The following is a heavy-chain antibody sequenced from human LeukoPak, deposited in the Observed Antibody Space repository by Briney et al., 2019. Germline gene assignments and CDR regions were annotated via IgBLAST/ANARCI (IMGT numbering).Heavy chain of an antibody. J-gene: IGHJ6*02. CDR3: ASGPSRYYDFWSGYYPYYYYGMDV. V-gene: IGHV1-18*01. CDR2: ISAYNGNT. CDR1: GYSFTSYG. D-gene: IGHD3-3*01. Sequence: GESLKISCKGSGYSFTSYGISWVRQAPGQGLEWMGWISAYNGNTNYAQKLQGRVTMTTDTSTSTAYMELRSLRSDDTAVYYCASGPSRYYDFWSGYYPYYYYGMDVWGQGTTVTVSS.